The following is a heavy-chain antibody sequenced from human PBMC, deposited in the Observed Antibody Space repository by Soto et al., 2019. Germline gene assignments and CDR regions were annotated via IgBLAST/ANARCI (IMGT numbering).Heavy chain of an antibody. Sequence: VQLVESGGGLVQPGGSLRLSCAASRFIFSDHYMDWVRHSPGKGLEWVGRIKSKANSYTTEYAASVKGRFTISRADSKNSLYLQMNSLKTEDTAVHYCTRISLVGATGGRYFDYWGQGTLLTVSS. CDR1: RFIFSDHY. V-gene: IGHV3-72*01. CDR2: IKSKANSYTT. CDR3: TRISLVGATGGRYFDY. D-gene: IGHD1-26*01. J-gene: IGHJ4*02.